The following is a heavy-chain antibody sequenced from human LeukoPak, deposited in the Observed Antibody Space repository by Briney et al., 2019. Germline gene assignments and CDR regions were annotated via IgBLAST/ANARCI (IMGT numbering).Heavy chain of an antibody. CDR3: ARGTAAGRREFNFDY. D-gene: IGHD6-13*01. CDR1: GFTFSTYW. J-gene: IGHJ4*02. CDR2: ISSTSSFT. V-gene: IGHV3-21*05. Sequence: PGGSLRLSCAASGFTFSTYWMQWVRQAPGKGLEWLSYISSTSSFTNYADSVKGRFTISRDNAKNSLYLQMNSLRAEDTAVYYCARGTAAGRREFNFDYWGQGTLVTVSS.